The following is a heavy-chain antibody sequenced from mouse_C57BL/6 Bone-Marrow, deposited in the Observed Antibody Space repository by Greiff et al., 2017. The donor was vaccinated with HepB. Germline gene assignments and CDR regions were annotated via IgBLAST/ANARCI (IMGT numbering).Heavy chain of an antibody. V-gene: IGHV3-6*01. CDR3: ARIRAMDY. CDR1: GYSITSGYY. CDR2: ISYDGSN. Sequence: EVQLQESGPGLVKPSQSLSLTCSVTGYSITSGYYWNWIRQFPGNKLEWMGYISYDGSNNYNPSLKNRISITRDTSKNQFFLKLNSVTTEDTATYYCARIRAMDYWGQGTSVTVSS. J-gene: IGHJ4*01.